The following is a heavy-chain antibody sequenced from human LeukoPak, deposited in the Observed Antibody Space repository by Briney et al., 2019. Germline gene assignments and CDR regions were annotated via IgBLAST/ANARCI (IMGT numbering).Heavy chain of an antibody. CDR2: IYYSGSI. J-gene: IGHJ4*02. D-gene: IGHD3-22*01. CDR3: ARHYYDSSGYFDPAFDY. V-gene: IGHV4-59*01. CDR1: GGSISSYY. Sequence: SETLSLTCTVSGGSISSYYWSWIRQPPGKGLEWIGYIYYSGSINYNPSLKSRVTISVDTSKNQFSLKLSSVTAADTAVYYCARHYYDSSGYFDPAFDYWGQGTLVTVSS.